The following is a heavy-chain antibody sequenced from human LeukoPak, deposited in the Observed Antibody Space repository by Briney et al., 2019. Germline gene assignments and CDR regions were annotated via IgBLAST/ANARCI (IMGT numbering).Heavy chain of an antibody. D-gene: IGHD5-24*01. Sequence: SVKVSCKASGGTFSSYAISWVRQAPGQGLEWMGGIIPIFGTANYAQKFQGGVTITADESTSTAYMELSSLRSEDTAVYYCATPLEENYYYYMDVWGKGTTVTVSS. CDR1: GGTFSSYA. CDR2: IIPIFGTA. CDR3: ATPLEENYYYYMDV. V-gene: IGHV1-69*13. J-gene: IGHJ6*03.